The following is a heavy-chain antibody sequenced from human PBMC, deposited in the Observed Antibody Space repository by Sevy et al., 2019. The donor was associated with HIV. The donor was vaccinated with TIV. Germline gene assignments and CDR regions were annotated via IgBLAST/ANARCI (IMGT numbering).Heavy chain of an antibody. CDR3: AKDHCSSTSCYLRHDAFDI. Sequence: GSLRLSCAASGFTFSSYAMSWVRQAPGKGLEWVSAISGSGGSTYYTDSVKGRFTISRDNSKNTLYLQMNSLRAEDTAVYYCAKDHCSSTSCYLRHDAFDIWGQGTMVTVSS. J-gene: IGHJ3*02. CDR1: GFTFSSYA. D-gene: IGHD2-2*01. V-gene: IGHV3-23*01. CDR2: ISGSGGST.